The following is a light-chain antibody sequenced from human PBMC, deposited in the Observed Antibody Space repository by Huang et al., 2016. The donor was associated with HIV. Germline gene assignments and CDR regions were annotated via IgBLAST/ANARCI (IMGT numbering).Light chain of an antibody. CDR3: QQTYDTPPLS. CDR1: QSVSNN. CDR2: AAS. J-gene: IGKJ4*01. V-gene: IGKV1-39*01. Sequence: DIQMTQSPSSLSASVGDRVTITRRAGQSVSNNLNWYQHKPGMAPKLLIYAASSLQSGVPSRFSGSGSGTHFTLTISSLQPEDIATYYCQQTYDTPPLSFGGGTKVEL.